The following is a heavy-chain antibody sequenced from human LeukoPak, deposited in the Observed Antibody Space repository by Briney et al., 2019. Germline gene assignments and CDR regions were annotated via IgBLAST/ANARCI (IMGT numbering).Heavy chain of an antibody. CDR2: IVGGGGGT. J-gene: IGHJ4*02. CDR3: AKQGFGTMIVVVGDFDY. Sequence: GGSRSPSCPPPGFTFTAIAMGGAARLPGRGWGWVQPIVGGGGGTYYTDSVKGRFPISRDNSKNTLYLQMNSLRAEDTAVYYCAKQGFGTMIVVVGDFDYWGQGTLVTVSS. CDR1: GFTFTAIA. V-gene: IGHV3-23*01. D-gene: IGHD3-22*01.